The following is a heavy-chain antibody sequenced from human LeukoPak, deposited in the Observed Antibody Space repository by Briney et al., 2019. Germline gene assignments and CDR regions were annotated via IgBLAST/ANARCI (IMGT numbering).Heavy chain of an antibody. Sequence: SQTLSLTCTVSGGSISSGSYYWSWIRQPAGKGLEWIGRIYTSGSTNYNPSLKSRVTISVDTSKNQFSLKLSSVTAADTAVYYCARVVTARLWYFDLWGRGTLVTVSS. CDR2: IYTSGST. CDR3: ARVVTARLWYFDL. J-gene: IGHJ2*01. D-gene: IGHD2-21*02. V-gene: IGHV4-61*02. CDR1: GGSISSGSYY.